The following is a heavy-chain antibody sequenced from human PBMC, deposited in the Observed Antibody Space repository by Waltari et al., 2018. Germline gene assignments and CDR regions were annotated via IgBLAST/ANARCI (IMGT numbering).Heavy chain of an antibody. CDR3: ARADSSTAYFYYYMDV. Sequence: QVELQESGPGLVKASETLSLTCTVSGGSISTYYWSWIRQPPGKVLEYIDYVYYTGTTNYNPSPTDPGTIALDPSKNQFSLKVNSVTAADTAVYYCARADSSTAYFYYYMDVWGTGTTVTVSS. J-gene: IGHJ6*03. CDR1: GGSISTYY. D-gene: IGHD6-13*01. CDR2: VYYTGTT. V-gene: IGHV4-59*01.